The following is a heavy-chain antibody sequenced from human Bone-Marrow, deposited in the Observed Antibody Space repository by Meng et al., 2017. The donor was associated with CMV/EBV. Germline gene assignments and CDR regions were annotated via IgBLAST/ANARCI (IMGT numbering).Heavy chain of an antibody. D-gene: IGHD3-10*01. V-gene: IGHV1-18*01. CDR3: AKDRCAPGYYFVIDL. CDR2: ISAYNGNT. J-gene: IGHJ6*02. Sequence: ASVKVSCKASGYTFTSYGISWVRQAPGEGLEWMGWISAYNGNTNYAQKLQGRVTMTTDTSTSTAYMELRSLRSEDTAVYYCAKDRCAPGYYFVIDLWGQGTTVTVSS. CDR1: GYTFTSYG.